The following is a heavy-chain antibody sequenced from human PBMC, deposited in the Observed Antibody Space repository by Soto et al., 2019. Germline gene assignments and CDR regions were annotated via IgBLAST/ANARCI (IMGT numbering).Heavy chain of an antibody. CDR1: GYTFTSYA. D-gene: IGHD2-15*01. CDR2: INAGNGNT. V-gene: IGHV1-3*01. Sequence: QVQLVQSGAEVKKPGASVKVSCKASGYTFTSYAMHWVRQAPGQRLEWMGWINAGNGNTKYSQKLQGRVTITRDTSASTAYMELSSLRSEDTAVYYCARYGAIGYCSGGSCYSVDAFDIWGQGTMVTVSS. CDR3: ARYGAIGYCSGGSCYSVDAFDI. J-gene: IGHJ3*02.